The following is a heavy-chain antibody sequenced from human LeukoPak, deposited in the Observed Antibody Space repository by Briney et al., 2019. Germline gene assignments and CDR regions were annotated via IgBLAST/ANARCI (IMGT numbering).Heavy chain of an antibody. J-gene: IGHJ4*02. CDR3: ARVRVAGIVVVITVFDY. CDR1: GYTFTGYY. D-gene: IGHD3-22*01. CDR2: INPNSGGT. Sequence: ASVKVSCKASGYTFTGYYIYWVRQAPGQGLEWMGWINPNSGGTNYAQKFQGRVTMTRDTSISTAYMELSRLRSDDTAVYYCARVRVAGIVVVITVFDYWGQGTLVTVSS. V-gene: IGHV1-2*02.